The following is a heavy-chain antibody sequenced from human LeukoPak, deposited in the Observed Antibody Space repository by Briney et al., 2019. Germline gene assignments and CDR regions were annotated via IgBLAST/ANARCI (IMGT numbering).Heavy chain of an antibody. CDR2: IYSSGNT. V-gene: IGHV4-4*07. D-gene: IGHD3-3*01. Sequence: SETLSLTCTVSGGSISSDYWSWIRQPAGKGLEWIGRIYSSGNTNYNPSLKSRVTMSVDMSTSQFSLKLSSVTAADTAVYYCARGRNDFWSGDWFDSWGQGTLVTVSS. J-gene: IGHJ5*01. CDR3: ARGRNDFWSGDWFDS. CDR1: GGSISSDY.